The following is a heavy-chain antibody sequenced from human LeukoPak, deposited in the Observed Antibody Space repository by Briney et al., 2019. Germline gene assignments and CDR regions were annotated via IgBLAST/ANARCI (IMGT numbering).Heavy chain of an antibody. J-gene: IGHJ3*02. Sequence: GGSLRLSCAASGFTFSGYAMSWVRQAPGKGLEWVSAISGSGGSTYYADSVKGRFTISRDNSKNTLYLQMNSLRAEDTAVYYCAKFYGSSPNAFDIWGQGTMVTVSS. CDR3: AKFYGSSPNAFDI. D-gene: IGHD3-10*01. V-gene: IGHV3-23*01. CDR1: GFTFSGYA. CDR2: ISGSGGST.